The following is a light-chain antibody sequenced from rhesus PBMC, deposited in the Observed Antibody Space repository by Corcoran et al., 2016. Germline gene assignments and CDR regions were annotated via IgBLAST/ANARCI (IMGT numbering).Light chain of an antibody. V-gene: IGKV1S17*01. J-gene: IGKJ2*01. CDR3: RHYYSTPYS. Sequence: DIQMTQSPSSLSASVGDRVTITCRASQGITNDLAWYQQKPEETPKLLIYEASSLQSGIPSRFSGSGSGTVFTLTISCLQSEDFATYYCRHYYSTPYSFGQGTKVKIK. CDR1: QGITND. CDR2: EAS.